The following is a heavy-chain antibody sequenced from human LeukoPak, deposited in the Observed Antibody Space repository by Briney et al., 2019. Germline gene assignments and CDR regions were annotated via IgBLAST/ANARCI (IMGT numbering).Heavy chain of an antibody. CDR1: GGSISSGSYY. CDR3: ASQERITIFGVVKD. CDR2: IYTSGST. Sequence: SQTLSLTCTVSGGSISSGSYYWSWIRQPAGKGLEWIGRIYTSGSTNYNPSLKSRVTISVDTSKNQFSLELSSVAAADTAVYYCASQERITIFGVVKDWGQGTLVTVSS. D-gene: IGHD3-3*01. J-gene: IGHJ4*02. V-gene: IGHV4-61*02.